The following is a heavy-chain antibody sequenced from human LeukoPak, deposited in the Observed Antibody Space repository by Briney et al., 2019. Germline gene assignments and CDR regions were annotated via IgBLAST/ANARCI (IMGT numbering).Heavy chain of an antibody. Sequence: PGGSLRLSCAASGFTVSSNYMSWVRQAPGKGLEWVSVIYSGGSTYYADSVKGRFTISRDNSKNTLYLQMNSLRAEDTAVYYCARENYYDSSGYSDAFDIWGQGTMVTVSP. CDR1: GFTVSSNY. CDR3: ARENYYDSSGYSDAFDI. D-gene: IGHD3-22*01. CDR2: IYSGGST. V-gene: IGHV3-53*01. J-gene: IGHJ3*02.